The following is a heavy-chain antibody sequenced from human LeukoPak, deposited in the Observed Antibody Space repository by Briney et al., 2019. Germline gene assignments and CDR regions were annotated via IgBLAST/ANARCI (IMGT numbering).Heavy chain of an antibody. CDR3: ARGPGGFWSGYYLDY. CDR2: IYYSGST. J-gene: IGHJ4*02. Sequence: SETLSLTCTVSGGSISSGDYYWSWIRQPPGKGLEWIGYIYYSGSTYYNPSLKSRVTISVDTSKNQFSLKLSSVTAADTAVYYCARGPGGFWSGYYLDYWGQGTLVTVSS. D-gene: IGHD3-3*01. V-gene: IGHV4-30-4*08. CDR1: GGSISSGDYY.